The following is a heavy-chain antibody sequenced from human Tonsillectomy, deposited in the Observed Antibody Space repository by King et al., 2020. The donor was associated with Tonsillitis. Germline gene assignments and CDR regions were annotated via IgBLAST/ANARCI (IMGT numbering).Heavy chain of an antibody. J-gene: IGHJ4*02. V-gene: IGHV3-15*01. Sequence: DVQLVESGGGLLKPGGSLRLSCAASGFTFSNAWMSWVRQAPGKGLEWVGRIKNKTDGGTTDYAAPVKGRFTISRDDSKNTLYLQMNSLKTEDTAVYYCTTDTADYWGQGTLVTVSS. CDR2: IKNKTDGGTT. D-gene: IGHD5-18*01. CDR3: TTDTADY. CDR1: GFTFSNAW.